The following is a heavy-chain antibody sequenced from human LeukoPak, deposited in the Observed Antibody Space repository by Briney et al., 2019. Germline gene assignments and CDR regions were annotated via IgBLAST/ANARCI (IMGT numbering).Heavy chain of an antibody. CDR2: ISGSGGST. V-gene: IGHV3-23*01. D-gene: IGHD5-12*01. Sequence: GGSLRLSCAASGFTFSSYAMSWVRQAPGKGLERVSAISGSGGSTYYADSVKGRFTISRDNSKNTLYLQMNSLRAEDTAVYYCAKIGPAGWITYYFDYWGQGTLVTVSS. CDR1: GFTFSSYA. CDR3: AKIGPAGWITYYFDY. J-gene: IGHJ4*02.